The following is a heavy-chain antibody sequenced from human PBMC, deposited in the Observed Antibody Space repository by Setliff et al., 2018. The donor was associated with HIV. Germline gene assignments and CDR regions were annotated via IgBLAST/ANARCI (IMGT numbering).Heavy chain of an antibody. CDR3: ARDVRDGFEEWFSTLDDGMDV. CDR1: GDSITNDDYY. V-gene: IGHV4-39*02. D-gene: IGHD3-3*01. J-gene: IGHJ6*02. Sequence: SETLSLTCTVSGDSITNDDYYWGWIRQPPGKGLEWIAIIHYNGRTYYDPSLKSRVTIFVDTSISTIYMELSRLRSDDTAVYYCARDVRDGFEEWFSTLDDGMDVWGQGTTVTV. CDR2: IHYNGRT.